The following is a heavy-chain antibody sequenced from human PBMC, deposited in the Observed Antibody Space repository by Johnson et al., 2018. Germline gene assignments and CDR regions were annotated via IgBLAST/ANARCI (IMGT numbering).Heavy chain of an antibody. CDR3: AKGHDYKYPFFDY. Sequence: VRLLEAGGGLVQPGGSMRLSCAASGFTFANYAMSWVRQAPGKGLEWVPDIPVRGDRTNYADSVKGRFFISRDNSKNTRILQMNSLRAEDTAVYFFAKGHDYKYPFFDYWGQGTLGTVSS. J-gene: IGHJ4*02. CDR2: IPVRGDRT. D-gene: IGHD5-24*01. CDR1: GFTFANYA. V-gene: IGHV3-23*01.